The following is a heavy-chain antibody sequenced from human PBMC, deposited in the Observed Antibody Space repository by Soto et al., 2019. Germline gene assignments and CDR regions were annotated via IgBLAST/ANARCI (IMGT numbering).Heavy chain of an antibody. Sequence: QVQLQESGPGLVKPSQTLSLTCTVSGGSISSGDYYWSWIRQPPGKGLEWIGYIYYSGSTYYNPSLRSRVTISVDTSKNQFSLKLSSVTGADTAVYYCARDLQDIVLVPASPFPGMDVWGQGTTVTVSS. J-gene: IGHJ6*02. CDR2: IYYSGST. V-gene: IGHV4-30-4*01. D-gene: IGHD2-2*01. CDR3: ARDLQDIVLVPASPFPGMDV. CDR1: GGSISSGDYY.